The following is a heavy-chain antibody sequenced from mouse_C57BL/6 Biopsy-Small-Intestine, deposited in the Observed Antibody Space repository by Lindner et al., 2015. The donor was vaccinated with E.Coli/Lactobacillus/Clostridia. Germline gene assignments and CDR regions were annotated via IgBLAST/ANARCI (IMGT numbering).Heavy chain of an antibody. J-gene: IGHJ4*01. CDR3: ARSNYGAIGFDY. CDR1: GYSFTGYY. V-gene: IGHV1-72*04. D-gene: IGHD2-14*01. Sequence: SVKVSCKATGYSFTGYYVHWVRQAPGQGLEWVGRIRPNSGGPNYAQTFQGRVTMTSDTSISTVYMELNSLRSDDKAVYYCARSNYGAIGFDYWGQGTLVTVSS. CDR2: IRPNSGGP.